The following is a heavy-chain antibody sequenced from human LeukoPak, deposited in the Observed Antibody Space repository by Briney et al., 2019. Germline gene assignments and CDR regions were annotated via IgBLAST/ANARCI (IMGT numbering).Heavy chain of an antibody. CDR2: IYTSGST. J-gene: IGHJ4*02. CDR3: ARGNDIVVVPGKNHGGVDY. D-gene: IGHD2-2*01. V-gene: IGHV4-61*02. CDR1: GGSISSGSYY. Sequence: SETLSLTCTVSGGSISSGSYYWSWIRQPAGKGLEWIGRIYTSGSTNYNPSLKSRVTISVDTSKNQFSLKLSSVTAADTAVYYCARGNDIVVVPGKNHGGVDYWGQGTLVTVSS.